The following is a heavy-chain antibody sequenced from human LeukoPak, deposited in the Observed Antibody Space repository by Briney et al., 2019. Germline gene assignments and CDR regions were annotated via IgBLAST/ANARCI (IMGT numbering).Heavy chain of an antibody. V-gene: IGHV3-53*01. CDR3: ARGVDNWNYFDY. CDR1: GFPVSSNY. Sequence: PGGSLSLSCAASGFPVSSNYMSWVRQAPGKGLEWVSVIYSGGSTYYADSVRGRFTISRDNSKNTLYLQMNSLRAEDTAVYYCARGVDNWNYFDYWGQGTLVTVSS. D-gene: IGHD1-20*01. CDR2: IYSGGST. J-gene: IGHJ4*02.